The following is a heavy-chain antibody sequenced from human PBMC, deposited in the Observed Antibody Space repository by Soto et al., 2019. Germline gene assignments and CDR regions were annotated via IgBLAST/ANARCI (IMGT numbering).Heavy chain of an antibody. V-gene: IGHV3-66*01. J-gene: IGHJ6*03. Sequence: GGSLRLSCAASGFTVSSNYMSWVRQAPGKGLEWVSVIYSGGSTYYADSVKGRFTISRDNSKNTLYLQMNSLRAEDTAVYYCAREFSTVVAATPEDYYYYMDVWGKGTTVTVSS. CDR3: AREFSTVVAATPEDYYYYMDV. CDR2: IYSGGST. D-gene: IGHD2-15*01. CDR1: GFTVSSNY.